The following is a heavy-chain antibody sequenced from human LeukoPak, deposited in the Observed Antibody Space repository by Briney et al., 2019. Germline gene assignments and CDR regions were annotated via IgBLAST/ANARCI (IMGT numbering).Heavy chain of an antibody. Sequence: GGSLRLSCAASGFTFSSYAMSWVRQAPGKGLEWVSAISGSGGSTYYADSVKGRFTISRDNSKNTLYLQMNSLRAADTAVYYCASRNSYGPDYGMDVWGQGTTVTVSS. CDR2: ISGSGGST. J-gene: IGHJ6*02. V-gene: IGHV3-23*01. CDR1: GFTFSSYA. D-gene: IGHD5-18*01. CDR3: ASRNSYGPDYGMDV.